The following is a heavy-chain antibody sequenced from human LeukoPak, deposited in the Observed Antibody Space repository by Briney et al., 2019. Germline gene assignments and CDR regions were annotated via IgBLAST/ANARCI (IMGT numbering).Heavy chain of an antibody. CDR1: GGSFSGYF. Sequence: SETLSLTCAVSGGSFSGYFWTWIRQAPGKGLEWIGEINHSGSTNYNASLESRITISVDTSKKQFSLNLNSVTAADTAVYYCARKFRNQFDSSGFFGFWGQGTLVTVSS. D-gene: IGHD3-22*01. CDR2: INHSGST. V-gene: IGHV4-34*01. J-gene: IGHJ4*02. CDR3: ARKFRNQFDSSGFFGF.